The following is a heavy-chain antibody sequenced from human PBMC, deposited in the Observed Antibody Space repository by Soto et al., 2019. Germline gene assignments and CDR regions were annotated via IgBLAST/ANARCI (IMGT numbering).Heavy chain of an antibody. CDR3: ARDSQDSSGYPRGWFDP. CDR2: IYYSGST. Sequence: QVQLQESGPGLVKPSQTLSLTCTVSGGSISSGDYYWSWIRQPPGKGLEWIGYIYYSGSTYYTPSLKSRVTISVDTSKNQFSLKLSSVTAADTAVYYCARDSQDSSGYPRGWFDPWGQGTLVTVSS. D-gene: IGHD3-22*01. J-gene: IGHJ5*02. V-gene: IGHV4-30-4*01. CDR1: GGSISSGDYY.